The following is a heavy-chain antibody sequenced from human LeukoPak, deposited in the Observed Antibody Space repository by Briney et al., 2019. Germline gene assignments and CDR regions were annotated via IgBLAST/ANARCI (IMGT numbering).Heavy chain of an antibody. V-gene: IGHV3-30*18. CDR1: GFTFSSYG. CDR2: ISYDGSNK. D-gene: IGHD5-12*01. J-gene: IGHJ3*02. CDR3: AKSGAVDIVATIVGAFDI. Sequence: GGSLRLSCAASGFTFSSYGMHWVRQAPGKGLEWVAVISYDGSNKYYADSVKGRFTISRDNSKNTLYLQMNSLRAEDTAVYYCAKSGAVDIVATIVGAFDIWGQGTMVTVSS.